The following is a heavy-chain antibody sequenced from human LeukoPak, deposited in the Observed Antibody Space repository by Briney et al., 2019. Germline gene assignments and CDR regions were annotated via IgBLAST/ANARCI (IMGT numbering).Heavy chain of an antibody. V-gene: IGHV3-9*01. CDR3: ARTGARLPGGAFDI. D-gene: IGHD5-18*01. CDR2: SWNSGSI. Sequence: SWNSGSIGYADSVQRRFTLSRDTATHSLYLQMNSLRAEDTALYYCARTGARLPGGAFDIWGQGTMVTVSS. J-gene: IGHJ3*02.